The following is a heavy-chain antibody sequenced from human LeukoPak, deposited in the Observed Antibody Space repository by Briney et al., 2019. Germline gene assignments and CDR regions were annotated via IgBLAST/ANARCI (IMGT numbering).Heavy chain of an antibody. Sequence: GESLKISCRGSEYTFTTYWIGWVRQMPGKGLEWMAIIYPGDSNIQYSPSFQGQVTISADRSISTAYLRWSSLRASDTAMYYCASINHPLGLLYWGQGTRVTVSS. CDR1: EYTFTTYW. CDR3: ASINHPLGLLY. CDR2: IYPGDSNI. V-gene: IGHV5-51*01. J-gene: IGHJ4*02. D-gene: IGHD7-27*01.